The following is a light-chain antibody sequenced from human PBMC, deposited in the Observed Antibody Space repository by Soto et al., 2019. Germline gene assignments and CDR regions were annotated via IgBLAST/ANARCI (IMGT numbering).Light chain of an antibody. CDR3: QQYKSYPWT. Sequence: DIQMTQSPSTLSASVGDRVTITCRASQNINNWLAWYQQKPGKAPKVLIYMASNLQSGVSSRLSGSGSGTEFTLTISSLQHDDFATYYCQQYKSYPWTFGRGTKVDIK. CDR2: MAS. J-gene: IGKJ1*01. V-gene: IGKV1-5*03. CDR1: QNINNW.